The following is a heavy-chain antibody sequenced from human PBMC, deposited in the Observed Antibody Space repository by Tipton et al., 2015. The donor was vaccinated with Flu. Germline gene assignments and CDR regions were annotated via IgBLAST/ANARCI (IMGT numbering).Heavy chain of an antibody. V-gene: IGHV4-38-2*02. J-gene: IGHJ5*01. Sequence: TLSLTCAVSGYSISSGYYWGWIRQPSGKGLEWIGSINHSGTTYYNPSLKSRVTISVDTSKNQFSLKLTSVTAADTAVYYCARDRWEYIRGFDSWGQGTLVTVSP. CDR2: INHSGTT. CDR3: ARDRWEYIRGFDS. CDR1: GYSISSGYY. D-gene: IGHD2/OR15-2a*01.